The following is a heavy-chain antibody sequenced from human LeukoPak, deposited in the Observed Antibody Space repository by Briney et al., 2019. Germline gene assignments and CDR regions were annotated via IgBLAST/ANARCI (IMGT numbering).Heavy chain of an antibody. D-gene: IGHD3-22*01. CDR1: GFTFSSYS. J-gene: IGHJ4*02. CDR2: IGSTTSTI. CDR3: ARGGTWYDSSGYVY. Sequence: GGSLRLSCAASGFTFSSYSMNWVRQAPGKGLEWVSYIGSTTSTIYYANSVKGRFTISRDNAKNSLYLQMNSLRVEDTAVYYCARGGTWYDSSGYVYWGQGTLVTVSS. V-gene: IGHV3-48*01.